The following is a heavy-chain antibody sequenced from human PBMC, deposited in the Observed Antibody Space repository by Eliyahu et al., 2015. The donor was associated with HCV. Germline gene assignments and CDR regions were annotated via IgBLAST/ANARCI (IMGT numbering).Heavy chain of an antibody. CDR3: ARDFSLAIISKTYSDTRNSLGY. CDR1: XYXFXNFX. Sequence: QVQLVQSGPEVRRPGASVKVSCXASXYXFXNFXFXWVRQAPGQGLEWLGWISVYNGDTKSAERFQDRVIMTTETSTNTVYMELRSLRADDTAVYFCARDFSLAIISKTYSDTRNSLGYWGQGTLVTVSS. V-gene: IGHV1-18*01. CDR2: ISVYNGDT. J-gene: IGHJ4*02. D-gene: IGHD3-22*01.